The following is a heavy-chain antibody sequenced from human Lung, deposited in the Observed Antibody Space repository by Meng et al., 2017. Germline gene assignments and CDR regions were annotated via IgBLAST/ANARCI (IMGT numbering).Heavy chain of an antibody. J-gene: IGHJ4*02. V-gene: IGHV3-15*01. CDR3: TWDDKAVSDY. D-gene: IGHD1-26*01. Sequence: VDLVGSGGDLVKPGGALSIPCGASGFYFNNAWMSWGRQAQGKGLEWVGRIKSNTDGGTAEYAAPVTGRFTISRDDSKSTLYLQMSGLRIDDTGVYYCTWDDKAVSDYWGQGTLVTVSS. CDR2: IKSNTDGGTA. CDR1: GFYFNNAW.